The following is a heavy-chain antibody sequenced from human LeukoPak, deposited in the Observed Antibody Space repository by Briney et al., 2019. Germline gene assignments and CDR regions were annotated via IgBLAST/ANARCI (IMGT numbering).Heavy chain of an antibody. V-gene: IGHV1-69*13. CDR1: GGTFSSYA. J-gene: IGHJ4*02. D-gene: IGHD3-3*01. Sequence: SVKVSCKASGGTFSSYAISWVRQAPGQGLEWMGGIIPTFGTANYAQKFQGRVTITADESTSTAYMELSSLRSEDTAVYYCAMWIFGVVINPDYWGQGTLVTVSS. CDR2: IIPTFGTA. CDR3: AMWIFGVVINPDY.